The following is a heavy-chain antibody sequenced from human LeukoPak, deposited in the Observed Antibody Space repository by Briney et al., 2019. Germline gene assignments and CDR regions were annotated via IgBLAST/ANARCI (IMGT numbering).Heavy chain of an antibody. CDR1: GGTFSSYA. CDR3: ARDHLRRMVRGVIAWFDP. CDR2: IIPIFGTA. V-gene: IGHV1-69*13. J-gene: IGHJ5*02. D-gene: IGHD3-10*01. Sequence: ASVKVSCKASGGTFSSYAISWVRQAPGQGLEWMGGIIPIFGTANYAQKFQGRVAITADESTSTAYMELSSLRSEDTAVYYCARDHLRRMVRGVIAWFDPWGQGTLVTVSS.